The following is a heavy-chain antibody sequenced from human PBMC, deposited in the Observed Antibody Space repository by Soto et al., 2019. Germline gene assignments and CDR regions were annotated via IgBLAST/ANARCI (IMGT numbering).Heavy chain of an antibody. CDR3: ARYRREAVAGYTLDN. D-gene: IGHD6-13*01. CDR2: VYNSGST. CDR1: GCSISSNY. Sequence: PSETLSLPCPVSGCSISSNYWTWIRQPPGKGLEWIGYVYNSGSTNYNPSLKSRVTISEDTSKSQFSLKVNSMTAADTAVYYCARYRREAVAGYTLDNWGQGILVNV. J-gene: IGHJ4*02. V-gene: IGHV4-59*01.